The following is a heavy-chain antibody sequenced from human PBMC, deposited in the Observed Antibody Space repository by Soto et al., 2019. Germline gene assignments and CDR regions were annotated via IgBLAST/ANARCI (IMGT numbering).Heavy chain of an antibody. CDR1: GGTFSSYA. Sequence: QVPLVQSGAEVKKPGSSVKVSCKASGGTFSSYAISWVRQAPGQGLEWMGGIIPIFGTANYAQKFQGRVTITADESTSTAYMELSSLRSEDTAVYYCARDLCSGGSCYEADAFDIWGQGTMVTVSS. V-gene: IGHV1-69*01. CDR3: ARDLCSGGSCYEADAFDI. CDR2: IIPIFGTA. J-gene: IGHJ3*02. D-gene: IGHD2-15*01.